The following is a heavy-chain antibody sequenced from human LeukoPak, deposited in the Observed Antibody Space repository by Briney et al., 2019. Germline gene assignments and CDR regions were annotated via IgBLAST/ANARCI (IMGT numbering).Heavy chain of an antibody. D-gene: IGHD5-18*01. J-gene: IGHJ4*02. CDR1: GFTFSSYG. CDR3: GKTTVGYSSGQKPAWPVDY. V-gene: IGHV3-30*18. CDR2: ISYDGSNK. Sequence: GGSLRLSCAASGFTFSSYGMHWVRQAPGKGLEWVAVISYDGSNKYYADSVKGRFTISRDNSKNTLYLQINSLRAEDTAVYYCGKTTVGYSSGQKPAWPVDYWGQGTLVTVSS.